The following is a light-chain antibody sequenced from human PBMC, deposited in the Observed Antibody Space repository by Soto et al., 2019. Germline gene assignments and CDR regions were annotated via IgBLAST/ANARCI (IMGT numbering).Light chain of an antibody. CDR2: LAS. Sequence: DIQMTQSPSSQSASVGDTVTITCRASQHITNDCAWYQQKAGRAPKCLILLASRLQTGVPSRFSGSGSGTEYTLTISSLQPEDFATYYCLHHNGYPPVFGQGTKVEIK. J-gene: IGKJ2*01. CDR3: LHHNGYPPV. CDR1: QHITND. V-gene: IGKV1-17*01.